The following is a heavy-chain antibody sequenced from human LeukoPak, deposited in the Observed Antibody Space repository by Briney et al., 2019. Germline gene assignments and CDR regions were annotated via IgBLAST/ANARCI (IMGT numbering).Heavy chain of an antibody. Sequence: GGSLRLSCAASGFTFSSYAMSWVRQAPGKGLEWVSAISASGDSTYYADSVKGRFTISRDNSKITLYLQMNSLRAEDTAVYYCAKRGTSGRVDYWGQGTLVTVSS. J-gene: IGHJ4*02. V-gene: IGHV3-23*01. CDR1: GFTFSSYA. CDR2: ISASGDST. D-gene: IGHD2-2*01. CDR3: AKRGTSGRVDY.